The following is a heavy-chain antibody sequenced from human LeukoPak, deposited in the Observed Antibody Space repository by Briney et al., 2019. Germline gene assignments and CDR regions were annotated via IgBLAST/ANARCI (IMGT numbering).Heavy chain of an antibody. CDR3: AKVSLVSLNLDY. V-gene: IGHV3-11*01. J-gene: IGHJ4*02. D-gene: IGHD6-13*01. Sequence: PGGSLRLSCAASGFTFSDYYMSWIRQAPGKGLEWVSYISSSGSSISYADSVKGRFTISRDNAKNSLYLQMNSLRAEDTAVYYCAKVSLVSLNLDYWGQGTLVTVSS. CDR2: ISSSGSSI. CDR1: GFTFSDYY.